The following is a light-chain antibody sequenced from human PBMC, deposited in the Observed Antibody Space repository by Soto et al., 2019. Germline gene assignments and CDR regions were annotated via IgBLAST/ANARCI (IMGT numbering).Light chain of an antibody. CDR1: QSVSSSY. V-gene: IGKV3-20*01. J-gene: IGKJ1*01. CDR3: QQYGSSPWT. Sequence: EIVCTHSPCTRSLSPGGRATRSCRASQSVSSSYLAGYQQKPGQAPRPLIYGAPSRATGIPDRFSGSGSGTDFTLTISRLEPEDFAVYYCQQYGSSPWTFGQGTKVDIK. CDR2: GAP.